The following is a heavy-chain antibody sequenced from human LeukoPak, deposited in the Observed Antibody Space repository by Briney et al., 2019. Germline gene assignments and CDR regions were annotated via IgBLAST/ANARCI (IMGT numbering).Heavy chain of an antibody. V-gene: IGHV1-46*01. CDR3: ARSRGATDWFDP. Sequence: ASVKVSCKASGYTFTSYYMHWVRQAPGQGLEWMGIINPSGGSTSYAQKFQGRVTMTRDTSTSTVYVELSSLRSEDTAVYYCARSRGATDWFDPWGQGTLVTVSS. CDR2: INPSGGST. CDR1: GYTFTSYY. D-gene: IGHD5-12*01. J-gene: IGHJ5*02.